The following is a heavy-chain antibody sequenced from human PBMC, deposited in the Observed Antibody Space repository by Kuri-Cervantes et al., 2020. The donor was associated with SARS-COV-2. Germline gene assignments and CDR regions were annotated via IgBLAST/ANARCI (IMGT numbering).Heavy chain of an antibody. CDR1: GGTFSSYA. CDR2: IIPIFGTA. J-gene: IGHJ6*02. V-gene: IGHV1-69*13. D-gene: IGHD2-2*02. CDR3: ARGGAAGLVPAAIALGYYGMDV. Sequence: SVKVSCKASGGTFSSYAISWVRQAPGQGLEWMGGIIPIFGTANYAQKFQGRVTITADESTSTAYMELSSLRSDDTAVYYCARGGAAGLVPAAIALGYYGMDVWGQGTTVTVSS.